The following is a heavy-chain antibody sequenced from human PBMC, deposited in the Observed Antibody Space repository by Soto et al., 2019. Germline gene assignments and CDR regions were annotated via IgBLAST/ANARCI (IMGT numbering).Heavy chain of an antibody. CDR3: AHTHYSDRTGYYYFDH. D-gene: IGHD3-22*01. CDR2: IYWDGDN. CDR1: GFSLTTSGVG. V-gene: IGHV2-5*02. Sequence: QITLKESGPTLGKPTQTLTLTCTCSGFSLTTSGVGVAWIRQPPGKALEWVALIYWDGDNRSCPSLKSSLSITKDTSKNQVVLTMTNMDPVHTATYFCAHTHYSDRTGYYYFDHWGQEALVTVSS. J-gene: IGHJ4*02.